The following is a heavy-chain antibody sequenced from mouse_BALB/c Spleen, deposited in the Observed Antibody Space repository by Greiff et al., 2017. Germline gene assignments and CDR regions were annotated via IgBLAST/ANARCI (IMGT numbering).Heavy chain of an antibody. V-gene: IGHV5-6-5*01. Sequence: EVQGVESGGGLVKPGGSLKLSCAASGFTFSSYAMSWVRQTPEKRLEWVASISSGGSTYYPDSVKGRFTISRDNARNILYLQMSSLRSEDTAMYYCARERGGNSFAYWGQGTLVTVSA. J-gene: IGHJ3*01. CDR1: GFTFSSYA. CDR2: ISSGGST. D-gene: IGHD2-1*01. CDR3: ARERGGNSFAY.